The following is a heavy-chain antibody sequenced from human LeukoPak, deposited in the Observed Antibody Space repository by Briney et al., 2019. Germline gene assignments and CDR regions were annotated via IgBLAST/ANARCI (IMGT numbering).Heavy chain of an antibody. Sequence: GRSLTLFCKGSGVTFGDYAVTWFRQAPGKGLEWVGFVRTKTHGGAPETAASVKGTFNVSRDDSEGIAYLQMTSLGTEDTAMYYCARVNFRDYRGYTWFEPWGQGTLVTVSS. CDR2: VRTKTHGGAP. J-gene: IGHJ5*02. V-gene: IGHV3-49*03. CDR3: ARVNFRDYRGYTWFEP. CDR1: GVTFGDYA. D-gene: IGHD3-10*01.